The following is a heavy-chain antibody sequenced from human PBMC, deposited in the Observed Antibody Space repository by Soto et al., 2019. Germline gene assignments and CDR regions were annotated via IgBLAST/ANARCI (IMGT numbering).Heavy chain of an antibody. J-gene: IGHJ6*02. CDR2: ISYDGSNK. Sequence: QVQLVESGGGVVQPGRSLRLSCAASGFTFSSYAMHWVRQAPGKGLEWVAVISYDGSNKYYADSVKGRFTISRDNSKNTLYLQMNNLRDEDTAVYYCARAPKTVATMEYRIDYYYGMDVWGQGTTVTVSS. CDR3: ARAPKTVATMEYRIDYYYGMDV. D-gene: IGHD5-12*01. CDR1: GFTFSSYA. V-gene: IGHV3-30-3*01.